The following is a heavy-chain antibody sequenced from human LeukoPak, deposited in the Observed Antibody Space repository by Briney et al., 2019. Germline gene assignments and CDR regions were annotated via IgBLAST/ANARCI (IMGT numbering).Heavy chain of an antibody. CDR2: IKQDGSEK. CDR3: ARARDIVVVPAAMIDY. CDR1: EFTLSNYY. J-gene: IGHJ4*02. D-gene: IGHD2-2*01. Sequence: GGSLRLSCAASEFTLSNYYMTWVRQAPGKGLEWVANIKQDGSEKYYVDSVKGRFTISRDNAKNSLYLQMNSLRAEDTAVYYCARARDIVVVPAAMIDYWGQGTLVTVSS. V-gene: IGHV3-7*04.